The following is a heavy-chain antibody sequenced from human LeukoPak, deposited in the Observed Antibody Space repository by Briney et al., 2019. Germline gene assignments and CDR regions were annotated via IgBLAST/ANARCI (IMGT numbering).Heavy chain of an antibody. J-gene: IGHJ6*03. CDR3: ARHPYYYGSGSYYTDYYYYYMDV. V-gene: IGHV4-59*01. D-gene: IGHD3-10*01. CDR2: IYYSGST. CDR1: GGSISSYY. Sequence: PSETLSLTCTVSGGSISSYYWSWIRQPPGKGLEWIGYIYYSGSTNYNPSLKSRVTISVDTSKNQFSLKLSSVTAADTAVYYCARHPYYYGSGSYYTDYYYYYMDVWGKGTTVTISS.